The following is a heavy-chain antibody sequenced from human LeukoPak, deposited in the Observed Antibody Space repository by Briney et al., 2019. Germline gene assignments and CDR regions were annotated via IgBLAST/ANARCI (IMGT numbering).Heavy chain of an antibody. Sequence: VASVKVSCKASGRLFSSYGIAWVRQAPGEGLEWLGWISNFDGDTKVAENLQGRVTLTTDTSTSTAYMELRSLKSDDTAVYYCVRARGCSNCLLTDGFDSWGQGQRSPSLQ. CDR1: GRLFSSYG. CDR2: ISNFDGDT. D-gene: IGHD6-13*01. CDR3: VRARGCSNCLLTDGFDS. J-gene: IGHJ3*01. V-gene: IGHV1-18*01.